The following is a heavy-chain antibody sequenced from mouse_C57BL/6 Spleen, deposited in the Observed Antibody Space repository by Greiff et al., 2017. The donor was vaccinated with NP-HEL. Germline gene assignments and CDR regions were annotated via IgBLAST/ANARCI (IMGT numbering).Heavy chain of an antibody. J-gene: IGHJ1*03. Sequence: QVQLQQSGAELVKPGASVKISCKASGYAFSSYWMNWVKQRPGKGLEWIGQIYPGDGDTNYNGKFKGKATLTADKSSSTAYMQLSSLTSEDSAVYFCARSYYGSSYPYWYFDVWGTGTTVTVSS. CDR3: ARSYYGSSYPYWYFDV. CDR2: IYPGDGDT. V-gene: IGHV1-80*01. D-gene: IGHD1-1*01. CDR1: GYAFSSYW.